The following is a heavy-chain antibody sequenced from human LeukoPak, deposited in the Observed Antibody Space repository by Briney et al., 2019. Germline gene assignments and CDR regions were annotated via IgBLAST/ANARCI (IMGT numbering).Heavy chain of an antibody. CDR3: ARSEYYDFWSGQGY. J-gene: IGHJ4*02. Sequence: ASVKVSCKASGYTFTSYGISWVRQAPGEGLEWMGWISAYNGNTNYAQKLQGRVTMTTDTSTSTAYMELGSLRSDDTAVYYCARSEYYDFWSGQGYWGQGTLVTVSS. V-gene: IGHV1-18*01. CDR1: GYTFTSYG. D-gene: IGHD3-3*01. CDR2: ISAYNGNT.